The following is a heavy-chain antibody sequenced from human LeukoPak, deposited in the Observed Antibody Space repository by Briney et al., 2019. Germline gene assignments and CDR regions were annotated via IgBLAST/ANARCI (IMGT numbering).Heavy chain of an antibody. CDR1: GGSIRGYY. J-gene: IGHJ1*01. V-gene: IGHV4-59*01. D-gene: IGHD6-13*01. CDR3: ASYSSSLEYFHP. Sequence: SETLSLTCTVSGGSIRGYYWSWIRQPPGKGLEWIAYINYSGSTNYNPSLKSRVAISVDTSKNQFSLKLSSVTAADTAVYYCASYSSSLEYFHPWGQDTLVTVSS. CDR2: INYSGST.